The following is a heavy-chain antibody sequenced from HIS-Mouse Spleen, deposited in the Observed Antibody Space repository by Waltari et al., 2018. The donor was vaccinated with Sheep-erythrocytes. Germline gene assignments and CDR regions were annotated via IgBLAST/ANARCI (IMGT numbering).Heavy chain of an antibody. Sequence: QLQLQESGPGLVKPSETLSLTCTVSGGSISSSSYYWGWIRQPPGKGLEWIGSIYYSGGTYYNPYLKSRGTISVDTSKNQFSLKLSSVTAADTAVYYCARDEGTYYDLWSGYPPSYYFDYWGQGTLVTVSS. J-gene: IGHJ4*02. CDR3: ARDEGTYYDLWSGYPPSYYFDY. D-gene: IGHD3-3*01. CDR1: GGSISSSSYY. V-gene: IGHV4-39*07. CDR2: IYYSGGT.